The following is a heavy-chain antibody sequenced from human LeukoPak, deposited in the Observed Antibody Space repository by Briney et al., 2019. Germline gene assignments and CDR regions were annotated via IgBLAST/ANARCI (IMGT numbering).Heavy chain of an antibody. CDR1: GGSLSGYY. V-gene: IGHV4-34*01. D-gene: IGHD2-15*01. CDR2: INYSGNT. Sequence: PSETLSLTCAVYGGSLSGYYWTWIRQTPRKGLEWIGEINYSGNTNYNRSLKSRVTISADTSKNQFSLRLSSVTAADTAVYYCARRGTAYCRGGNCYSDKYFDYWGQGTQVTVSS. J-gene: IGHJ4*02. CDR3: ARRGTAYCRGGNCYSDKYFDY.